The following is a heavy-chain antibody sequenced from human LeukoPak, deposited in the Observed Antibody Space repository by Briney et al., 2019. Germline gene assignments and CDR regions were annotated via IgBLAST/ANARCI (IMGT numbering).Heavy chain of an antibody. CDR1: GGTFSSYG. CDR3: ARDDLYCSGGSCYRDAFAI. CDR2: IIRIFDTA. D-gene: IGHD2-15*01. V-gene: IGHV1-69*13. Sequence: ASVKVSCKASGGTFSSYGISWVRQAPGQGLEWMGGIIRIFDTANYAQKFQGRVTITADESTSTAYMELSSLSSKDTAVYYCARDDLYCSGGSCYRDAFAIWGQGTMVTVSS. J-gene: IGHJ3*02.